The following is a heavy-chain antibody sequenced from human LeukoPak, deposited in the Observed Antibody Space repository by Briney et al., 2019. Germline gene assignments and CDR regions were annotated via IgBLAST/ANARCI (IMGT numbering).Heavy chain of an antibody. Sequence: PGRPMRLSCAASVYTFSSYWMHWVRQAPGKALVQATRNNREGRSTSYADSVKGRFTISRDNAKNTLYLQVNSLRAEDTAVYYCASINYGGNSWFGYYYYGMDVWGQGTTVTVSS. D-gene: IGHD4-23*01. CDR2: NNREGRST. V-gene: IGHV3-74*01. J-gene: IGHJ6*02. CDR1: VYTFSSYW. CDR3: ASINYGGNSWFGYYYYGMDV.